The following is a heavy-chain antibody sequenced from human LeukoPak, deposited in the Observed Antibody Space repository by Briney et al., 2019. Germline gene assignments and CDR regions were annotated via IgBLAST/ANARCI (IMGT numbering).Heavy chain of an antibody. CDR2: ISSSGSAV. V-gene: IGHV3-48*04. CDR3: ARVGRGIAAAGFGAFDI. CDR1: GFTFSSYS. J-gene: IGHJ3*02. Sequence: PGGSLRLSCAASGFTFSSYSMNWVRQAPGKGLEWVSYISSSGSAVFYADSVKGRFTISRDNAKNSVYLQMNSLRAEETAIYYCARVGRGIAAAGFGAFDIWGQGTKVTVSS. D-gene: IGHD6-13*01.